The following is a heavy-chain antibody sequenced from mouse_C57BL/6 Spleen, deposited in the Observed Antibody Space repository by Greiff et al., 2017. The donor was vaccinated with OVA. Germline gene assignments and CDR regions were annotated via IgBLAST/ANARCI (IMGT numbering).Heavy chain of an antibody. J-gene: IGHJ2*01. CDR2: IDPSDSAT. D-gene: IGHD1-1*01. V-gene: IGHV1-52*01. CDR1: GYTFPSYW. Sequence: QVQLQQPGAELVRPGSSVKLSCKASGYTFPSYWMHWVKQRPIQGLEWIGNIDPSDSATHYNHKFKDKATLTVDKSSSTAYMQRSSLPSVDSAVYYCAREGPTVVGSYWGQGTTLTASS. CDR3: AREGPTVVGSY.